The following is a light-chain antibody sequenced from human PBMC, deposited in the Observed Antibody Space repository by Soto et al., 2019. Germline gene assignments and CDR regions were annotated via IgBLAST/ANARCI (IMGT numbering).Light chain of an antibody. CDR3: CSFAGDPYV. Sequence: QSVLTQPRSVSASPGQSVAISCPGTSSDVGGYDYVSWYQQHPGKAPKLMIYDVHKRPSGVPDRFSGSKSGNTASLTISGLQAEDEADYYCCSFAGDPYVFGTGTKVTVL. J-gene: IGLJ1*01. V-gene: IGLV2-11*01. CDR2: DVH. CDR1: SSDVGGYDY.